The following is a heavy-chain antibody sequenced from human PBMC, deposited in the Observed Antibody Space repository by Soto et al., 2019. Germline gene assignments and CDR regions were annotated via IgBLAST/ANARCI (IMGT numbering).Heavy chain of an antibody. J-gene: IGHJ4*02. CDR3: AREPNYFDY. CDR2: ISAYNGNT. V-gene: IGHV1-18*01. Sequence: RQAPGQGLEWMGWISAYNGNTNYAQKLQGRVTMTTDTSTSTAYMELRSLRSDDTAVYYWAREPNYFDYWGQGTLVTVSS.